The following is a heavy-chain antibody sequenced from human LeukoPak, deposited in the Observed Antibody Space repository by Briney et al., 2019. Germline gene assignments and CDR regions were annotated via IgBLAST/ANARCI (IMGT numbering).Heavy chain of an antibody. CDR3: AREGGPYSSTLRGQ. D-gene: IGHD6-19*01. CDR2: MYSSGST. Sequence: PGGSLRLSCAVSGFTVSGNYMSWVRQAPGKGLEWVSVMYSSGSTDYADSVKGRFTISRDNSKNTLYLQMSSLRAEDTAVYYCAREGGPYSSTLRGQWGQGTLVTVSS. V-gene: IGHV3-53*01. J-gene: IGHJ4*02. CDR1: GFTVSGNY.